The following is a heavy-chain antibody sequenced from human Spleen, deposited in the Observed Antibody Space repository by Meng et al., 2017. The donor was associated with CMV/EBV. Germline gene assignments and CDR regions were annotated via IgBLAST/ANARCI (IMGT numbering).Heavy chain of an antibody. J-gene: IGHJ4*02. CDR2: IHHSGNT. V-gene: IGHV4-61*08. CDR3: ATDRGYYDSTGYFDY. Sequence: GASVSSGAHYWHWIRQSPGKGLEWIGYIHHSGNTNYNPSLKSRVTVSVDTSKNQFSLKLTSITAADSALYYCATDRGYYDSTGYFDYWGQGSLVTVSS. CDR1: GASVSSGAHY. D-gene: IGHD3-22*01.